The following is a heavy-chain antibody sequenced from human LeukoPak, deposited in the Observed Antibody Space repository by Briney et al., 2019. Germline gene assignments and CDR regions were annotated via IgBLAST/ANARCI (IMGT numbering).Heavy chain of an antibody. CDR2: IRYDGSNK. CDR3: AKLYKWNEPHFDY. Sequence: GGSLSLSCAASGFTFSSYGMHWVRQAPGKGLEWVAFIRYDGSNKYYADSVKGRFTISRDNSKNTLYLQMNSLRAEDTAVYYCAKLYKWNEPHFDYWGQGTLVTVSS. J-gene: IGHJ4*02. V-gene: IGHV3-30*02. D-gene: IGHD1-1*01. CDR1: GFTFSSYG.